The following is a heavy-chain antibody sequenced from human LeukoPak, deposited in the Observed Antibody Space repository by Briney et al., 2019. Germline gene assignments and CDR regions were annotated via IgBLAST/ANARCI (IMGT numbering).Heavy chain of an antibody. V-gene: IGHV3-43*02. J-gene: IGHJ4*02. CDR2: ISGHSTNT. CDR3: ARPAPYDSSSFDY. Sequence: GGSLRLSCAASGFTFGGYAMNWVRQAPGKGLEWVSLISGHSTNTYYADSVKGRFTISRDSSKISLYLQMNSLRTEDTALYYCARPAPYDSSSFDYWGQGTLVTVSS. D-gene: IGHD3-22*01. CDR1: GFTFGGYA.